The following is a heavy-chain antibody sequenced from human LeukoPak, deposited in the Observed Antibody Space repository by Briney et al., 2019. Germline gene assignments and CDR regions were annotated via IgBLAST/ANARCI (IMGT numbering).Heavy chain of an antibody. Sequence: SVKVSCKASGGTFSSYPISWVRQAPGQGLEWMGRIIPIIGIANYAQKFQGRVTITADKPTSKAYMELSSLRSDGTAVYYGAREEPPHGSSSWYESWFDPRGQGTLVTVSS. CDR1: GGTFSSYP. CDR2: IIPIIGIA. J-gene: IGHJ5*02. CDR3: AREEPPHGSSSWYESWFDP. V-gene: IGHV1-69*10. D-gene: IGHD6-13*01.